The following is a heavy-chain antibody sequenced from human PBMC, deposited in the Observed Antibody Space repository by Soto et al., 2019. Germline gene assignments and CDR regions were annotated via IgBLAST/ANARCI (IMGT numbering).Heavy chain of an antibody. CDR3: ARVEGSSYYFRHDC. V-gene: IGHV4-31*03. Sequence: PSETLPLTCTVSGGSISSGSYHWSLMRQHTGQGLEWIGNIYYSGSSSYNPSLKSRATISIDTSKDQFSLSLGSVTAADTAVYYCARVEGSSYYFRHDCWGRGTLVTVSS. CDR1: GGSISSGSYH. CDR2: IYYSGSS. D-gene: IGHD1-26*01. J-gene: IGHJ4*02.